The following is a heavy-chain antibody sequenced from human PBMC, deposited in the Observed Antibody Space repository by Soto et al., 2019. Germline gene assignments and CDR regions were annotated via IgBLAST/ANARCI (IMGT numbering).Heavy chain of an antibody. CDR2: IAGGDNT. D-gene: IGHD3-3*01. V-gene: IGHV3-53*01. CDR1: GFTVTRNY. Sequence: PGGSLRLSCAASGFTVTRNYMTWVRQAPGKGLEWASFIAGGDNTFYADSVKGRFTISRDKSKNTLYLQMNSLRAEDTAVYYCAMTHYDFWSGYRFDPWGQGTLVTVSS. CDR3: AMTHYDFWSGYRFDP. J-gene: IGHJ5*02.